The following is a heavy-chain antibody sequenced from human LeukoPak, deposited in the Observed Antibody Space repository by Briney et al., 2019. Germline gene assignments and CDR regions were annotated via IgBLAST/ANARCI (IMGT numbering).Heavy chain of an antibody. V-gene: IGHV4-59*08. D-gene: IGHD7-27*01. Sequence: SETLSLTCTVSGGSISSYYWSWIRQPPGKGLEWIGYIYYSGSTNYNPSLKSRVTISVDTSKNQFSLKLSSMTAADTAVYYCARSSYLLGPFRFDPWGQGTLVTVSS. CDR2: IYYSGST. J-gene: IGHJ5*02. CDR3: ARSSYLLGPFRFDP. CDR1: GGSISSYY.